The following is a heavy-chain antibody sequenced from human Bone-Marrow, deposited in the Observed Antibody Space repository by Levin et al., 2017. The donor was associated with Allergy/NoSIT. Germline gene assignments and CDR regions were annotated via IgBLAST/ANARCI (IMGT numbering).Heavy chain of an antibody. D-gene: IGHD2-15*01. Sequence: KSGPTLVKPTQTLTLTCTFSGFSLSTSGVGVGWIRQSPGKALEWLALIYWDDDKRYSPSLKSRLTITKDTSKNQVVLTMTNMDPVDTATYYCAHRVHGGYCSGGGCYNSDMWDTARFDNWGQGTLVTVSS. CDR3: AHRVHGGYCSGGGCYNSDMWDTARFDN. J-gene: IGHJ4*02. V-gene: IGHV2-5*02. CDR1: GFSLSTSGVG. CDR2: IYWDDDK.